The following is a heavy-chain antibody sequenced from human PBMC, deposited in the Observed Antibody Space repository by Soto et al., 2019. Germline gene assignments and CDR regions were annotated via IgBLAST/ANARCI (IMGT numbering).Heavy chain of an antibody. V-gene: IGHV1-46*01. CDR2: INPSGGST. CDR3: ARNYYDSSGFGAFDI. J-gene: IGHJ3*02. CDR1: GDTFTSYY. D-gene: IGHD3-22*01. Sequence: ASVKVSCKASGDTFTSYYMHWVRQAPGQGLEWMGIINPSGGSTSYAQKFQGRVTMTRDTSTSTVYMELSSLRSEDTAVYYCARNYYDSSGFGAFDIWGQGTMVTVSS.